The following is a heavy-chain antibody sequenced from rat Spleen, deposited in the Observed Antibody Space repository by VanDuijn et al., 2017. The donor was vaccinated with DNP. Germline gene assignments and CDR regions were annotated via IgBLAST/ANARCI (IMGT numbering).Heavy chain of an antibody. V-gene: IGHV5-25*01. Sequence: EVQLVESGGGLVQPGRSLKLSCAASGFTFSNYYMAWVRQAPTKGLELVAYISYFGDNTYSGDSVKGRFTISRDNAKNTLYVQINSLRSEDTATYFCARGYYGFKSWYFDFWGPGTMVTVSS. CDR3: ARGYYGFKSWYFDF. J-gene: IGHJ1*01. CDR2: ISYFGDNT. CDR1: GFTFSNYY. D-gene: IGHD1-9*01.